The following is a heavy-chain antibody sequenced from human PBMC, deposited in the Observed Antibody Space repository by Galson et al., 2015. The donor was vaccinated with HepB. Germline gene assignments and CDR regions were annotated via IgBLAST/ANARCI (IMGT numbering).Heavy chain of an antibody. CDR3: ARQLPVVVVAARKVNWFDP. Sequence: SVKVSCKASGYTFTSYAMNWVRQAPGQGLEWMGWINTNTGNPTYAQGFTGRFVFSLDTSVSTAYLQISSLKAEDTAVYYCARQLPVVVVAARKVNWFDPWGQGTLVTVSS. CDR1: GYTFTSYA. D-gene: IGHD2-15*01. V-gene: IGHV7-4-1*02. CDR2: INTNTGNP. J-gene: IGHJ5*02.